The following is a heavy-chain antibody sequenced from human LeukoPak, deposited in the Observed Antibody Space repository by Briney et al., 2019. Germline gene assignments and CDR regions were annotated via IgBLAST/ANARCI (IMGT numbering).Heavy chain of an antibody. CDR3: AREEGYTGTYSVDY. D-gene: IGHD1-26*01. CDR2: ISYHGSNK. J-gene: IGHJ4*02. V-gene: IGHV3-30-3*01. CDR1: GFTFSTYA. Sequence: PXGSLRLSCAASGFTFSTYAIHWVRQGPGKGLEWVAVISYHGSNKYYADSVKSRFTISRDNSKNTVYPQMNSLRAEDTAVYYCAREEGYTGTYSVDYWGQGTLVTVSS.